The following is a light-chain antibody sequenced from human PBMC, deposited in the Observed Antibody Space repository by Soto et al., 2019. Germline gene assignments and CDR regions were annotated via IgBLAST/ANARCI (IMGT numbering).Light chain of an antibody. Sequence: QSALTQPASVSGSPGQSITISCTGTSSDVGNYHLVSWYQQHPGKAPKLLIYEGSKRPSGVSDRFSDSTSGNTASLTISGLQAEDEADYYCCSYAGSSTNVFGTGTKVTVL. CDR1: SSDVGNYHL. CDR2: EGS. J-gene: IGLJ1*01. V-gene: IGLV2-23*01. CDR3: CSYAGSSTNV.